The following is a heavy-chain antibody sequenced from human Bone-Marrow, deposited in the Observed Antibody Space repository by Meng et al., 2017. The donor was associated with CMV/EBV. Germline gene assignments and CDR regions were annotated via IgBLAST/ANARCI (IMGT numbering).Heavy chain of an antibody. Sequence: GESLKISCVASGFTFSSYWMNWVRQAPGKGLDWLANIKQDGSEKYYLDSVKGRFTISRDNAKNSLYLQMNSLRAEDTAVYYCATAPYGDSPLVDWGQGTLVTSPQ. CDR3: ATAPYGDSPLVD. D-gene: IGHD4-17*01. CDR2: IKQDGSEK. CDR1: GFTFSSYW. V-gene: IGHV3-7*01. J-gene: IGHJ4*02.